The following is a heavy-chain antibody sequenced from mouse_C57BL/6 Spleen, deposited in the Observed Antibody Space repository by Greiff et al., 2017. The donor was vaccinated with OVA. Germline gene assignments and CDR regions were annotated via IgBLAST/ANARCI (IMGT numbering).Heavy chain of an antibody. D-gene: IGHD1-1*01. V-gene: IGHV1-52*01. CDR2: IDPSDSET. CDR3: ARDPPHYYGSSYWYFDV. CDR1: GYTFTSYW. Sequence: VQLQQPGAELVRPGSSVKLSCKASGYTFTSYWMHWVKQRPIQGLEWIGNIDPSDSETHYNQKFKDKATLTVDKSSSTAYMQLSSLTSEDSAVYYCARDPPHYYGSSYWYFDVWGTGTTVTVSS. J-gene: IGHJ1*03.